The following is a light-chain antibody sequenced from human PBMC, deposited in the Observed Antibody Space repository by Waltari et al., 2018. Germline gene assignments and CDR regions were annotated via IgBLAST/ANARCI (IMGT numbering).Light chain of an antibody. CDR2: DDS. J-gene: IGLJ3*02. CDR3: QVWDSGTDHEV. V-gene: IGLV3-21*02. Sequence: SYVLTQSPSVSVAPGQTASVSCGGNNIGSKGVNWYQEKPGQAPVLVVYDDSDRPSGTPERFSGSNSGNTATLTISRVEAGDEADYYCQVWDSGTDHEVFGGGTKLTV. CDR1: NIGSKG.